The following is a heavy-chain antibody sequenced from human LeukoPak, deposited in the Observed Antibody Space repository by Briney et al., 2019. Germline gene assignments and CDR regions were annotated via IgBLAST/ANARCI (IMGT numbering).Heavy chain of an antibody. CDR3: ARDGEGYMDV. Sequence: ASVKVSFKASGYTFTGYYMHWVRQAPGQGLEWMVWMNPNSGGTNYAQKFQGRVTMTRDTSISTAYMELSRLRSDDTAVYYCARDGEGYMDVWGKGTTVTVSS. J-gene: IGHJ6*03. V-gene: IGHV1-2*02. CDR1: GYTFTGYY. D-gene: IGHD3-10*01. CDR2: MNPNSGGT.